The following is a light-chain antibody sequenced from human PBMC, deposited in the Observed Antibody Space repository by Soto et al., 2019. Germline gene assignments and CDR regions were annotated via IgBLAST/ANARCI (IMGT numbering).Light chain of an antibody. J-gene: IGKJ5*01. CDR2: DAS. CDR3: QQYNNWPPIT. Sequence: EIVLTQSPATLSLSPGERATLSCRASQSISSYLAWYQQKPGQAPRLLIYDASNRAAGIPARFSGSGSGTEFTLTISSLQSEDFAAYYCQQYNNWPPITFGQGTRLEIK. V-gene: IGKV3-11*01. CDR1: QSISSY.